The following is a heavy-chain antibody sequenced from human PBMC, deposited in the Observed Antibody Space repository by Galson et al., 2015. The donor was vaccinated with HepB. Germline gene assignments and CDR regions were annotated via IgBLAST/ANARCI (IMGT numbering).Heavy chain of an antibody. D-gene: IGHD6-19*01. CDR3: ARDEGGSGWYDWFDP. Sequence: SVKVSCKASGYTFTSYGISWVRQAPGQGLEWMGWISAYNGNTNYAQKLQGRVTMTTDTSTSTAYMELRSLRSDDTAVYYCARDEGGSGWYDWFDPWGQGTLVTVSS. CDR2: ISAYNGNT. CDR1: GYTFTSYG. J-gene: IGHJ5*02. V-gene: IGHV1-18*01.